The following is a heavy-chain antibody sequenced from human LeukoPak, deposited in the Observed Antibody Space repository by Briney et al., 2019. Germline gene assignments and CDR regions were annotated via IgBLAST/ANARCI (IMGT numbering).Heavy chain of an antibody. CDR2: IKQDGSEK. J-gene: IGHJ6*03. Sequence: PGGSLRLSCAASGFTFSSYWMSWVRQAPGKGLEWVANIKQDGSEKYYVDSVKGRFTISRDNSKNTLYLQMNSLRAEDTAVYYCAREGGYYYYMDVWGKGTTVTISS. CDR1: GFTFSSYW. V-gene: IGHV3-7*01. CDR3: AREGGYYYYMDV.